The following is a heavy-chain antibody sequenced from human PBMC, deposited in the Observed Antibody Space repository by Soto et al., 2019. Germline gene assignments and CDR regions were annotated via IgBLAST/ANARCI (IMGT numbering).Heavy chain of an antibody. V-gene: IGHV3-23*01. CDR3: AKGSSGYDFYYYYMDV. CDR1: GFTFSSYA. Sequence: EVHLLESGGGLVQPGGSLTLSCAAPGFTFSSYAMSWVRQAPGKGLEWVSAISGSGGSKYYADPVKGRFTISRDNSKNTLYLQMNSLRAEDTAVYYCAKGSSGYDFYYYYMDVWGKGTTVTVSS. D-gene: IGHD5-12*01. CDR2: ISGSGGSK. J-gene: IGHJ6*03.